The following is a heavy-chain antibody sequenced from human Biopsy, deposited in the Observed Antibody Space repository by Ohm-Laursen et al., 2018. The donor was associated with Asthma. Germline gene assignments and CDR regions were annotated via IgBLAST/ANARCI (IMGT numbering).Heavy chain of an antibody. Sequence: SVKVSCKISGYSLTNLSMHWVRQAPGQGLEWMGGHDHEEGGTVNARRFQGRVTMTEDTSTDTAYMELSSLSSDDTAVYYCASDFPKDYVRYNFQFWGQGTLVTVSS. J-gene: IGHJ4*02. V-gene: IGHV1-24*01. CDR3: ASDFPKDYVRYNFQF. D-gene: IGHD4-17*01. CDR1: GYSLTNLS. CDR2: HDHEEGGT.